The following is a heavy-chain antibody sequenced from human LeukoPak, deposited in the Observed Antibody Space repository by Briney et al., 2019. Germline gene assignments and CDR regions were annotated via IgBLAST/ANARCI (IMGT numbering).Heavy chain of an antibody. CDR1: GFTFSSYG. CDR2: IRYDGSNK. CDR3: AQGTKAYYGSGTFYLSRDHFISR. J-gene: IGHJ4*02. Sequence: GGSLRLSCAASGFTFSSYGMHWVRQAPGKGLEWVAFIRYDGSNKYYADSVKGRFTISRDNSQHTLYLQMNSLRVEDTAVYYCAQGTKAYYGSGTFYLSRDHFISRWGQGTLVTVSS. V-gene: IGHV3-30*02. D-gene: IGHD3-10*01.